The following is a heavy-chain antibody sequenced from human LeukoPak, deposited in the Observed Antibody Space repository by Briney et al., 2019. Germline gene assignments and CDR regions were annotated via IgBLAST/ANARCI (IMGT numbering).Heavy chain of an antibody. V-gene: IGHV4-59*01. CDR3: VRDRELNY. J-gene: IGHJ4*02. CDR2: TYNSGST. CDR1: GGSISSYY. D-gene: IGHD3-10*01. Sequence: SETLSLTCTVSGGSISSYYWSWIRQPPGKGLEWLGYTYNSGSTLYNPSLKSRVTISVDTSRNEFSLRLTSVTAADAAVYYCVRDRELNYWGQGTLVTVSS.